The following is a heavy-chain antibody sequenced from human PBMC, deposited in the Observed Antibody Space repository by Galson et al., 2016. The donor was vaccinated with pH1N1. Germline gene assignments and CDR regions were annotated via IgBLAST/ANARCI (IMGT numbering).Heavy chain of an antibody. CDR3: ARNMHLYCSSASCRVYYFDS. V-gene: IGHV1-69*06. D-gene: IGHD2-2*01. CDR1: RDTFSSYV. CDR2: IIPIFDTS. Sequence: VKVSCKASRDTFSSYVFNWVRQAPGHGLEWMGGIIPIFDTSDYAQKFQGRVTITADKSTSTAYMELNSLRSEDTAVYYCARNMHLYCSSASCRVYYFDSWGQGTLVTVSS. J-gene: IGHJ4*02.